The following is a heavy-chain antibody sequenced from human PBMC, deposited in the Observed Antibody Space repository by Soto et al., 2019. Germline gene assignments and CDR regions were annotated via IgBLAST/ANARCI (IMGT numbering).Heavy chain of an antibody. D-gene: IGHD3-22*01. J-gene: IGHJ4*02. CDR2: ISAGGDSR. CDR3: AKVRAYYFDSSGHLDY. CDR1: GFTFSSYA. Sequence: PGGSLRLSCAASGFTFSSYAMSWVRQGPGKGLEWVSGISAGGDSRYYADPVKGRFTISRDNSKNTLYLQMNGLRAEDTAVYYCAKVRAYYFDSSGHLDYWGQGTLVTVYS. V-gene: IGHV3-23*01.